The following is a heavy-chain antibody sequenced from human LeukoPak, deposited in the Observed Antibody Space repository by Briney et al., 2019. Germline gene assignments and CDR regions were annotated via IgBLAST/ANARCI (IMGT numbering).Heavy chain of an antibody. J-gene: IGHJ4*02. D-gene: IGHD5-18*01. CDR1: GFIFSSYS. CDR2: IKRDGSEK. Sequence: GGSLSLSCALSGFIFSSYSMDWVRHAPGKGRGWVAKIKRDGSEKYYVDPLKGRDTIARDNHKNSLYLKMNSLRAEDTAVYYCAREFDTRNSYECAYWGEGRLV. V-gene: IGHV3-7*04. CDR3: AREFDTRNSYECAY.